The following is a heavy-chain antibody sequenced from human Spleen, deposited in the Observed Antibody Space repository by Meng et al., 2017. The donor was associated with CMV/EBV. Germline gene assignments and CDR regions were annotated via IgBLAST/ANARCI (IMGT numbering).Heavy chain of an antibody. CDR1: GFTVSSNY. CDR3: ARDNEGWYGFFDY. D-gene: IGHD6-19*01. V-gene: IGHV3-53*01. Sequence: EVQLVESGGGLIQPGGSLRLSCAASGFTVSSNYMSWVRQAPGKGLEWVSVIYSGGSTYYADSVKGRFTISRDNSKNTLYLQMNSLRAEDTAVYYCARDNEGWYGFFDYWGQGTLVTVSS. J-gene: IGHJ4*02. CDR2: IYSGGST.